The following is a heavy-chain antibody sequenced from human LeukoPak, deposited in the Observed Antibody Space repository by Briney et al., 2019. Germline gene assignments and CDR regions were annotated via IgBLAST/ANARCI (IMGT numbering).Heavy chain of an antibody. J-gene: IGHJ4*02. CDR2: IYSGGST. CDR3: ARSSKPGIAAAGFDY. CDR1: GFTVSSNY. D-gene: IGHD6-13*01. Sequence: PGGSLRLSCAASGFTVSSNYMSWVRQAPGKGLEWVSVIYSGGSTYYADSVKGRFTISRDNAKNTLYLQMNSLRAEDTAVYYCARSSKPGIAAAGFDYWGQGTLVTVSS. V-gene: IGHV3-53*01.